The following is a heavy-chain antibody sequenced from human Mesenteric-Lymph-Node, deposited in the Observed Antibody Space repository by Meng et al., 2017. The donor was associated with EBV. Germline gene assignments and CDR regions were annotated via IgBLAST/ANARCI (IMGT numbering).Heavy chain of an antibody. CDR3: AGGDYVNQFNY. J-gene: IGHJ4*02. CDR1: GGSVNSGGYS. V-gene: IGHV4-30-2*06. CDR2: VHHSGLT. Sequence: QMPLQDSGSGLVKPSQTLSLTCTVSGGSVNSGGYSWSWIRQSPEKGLEWIGYVHHSGLTYYNPSLETRVIISLERSKNQFSLKLTSVTAADTAVYYCAGGDYVNQFNYWGQGTLVTVSS. D-gene: IGHD4-17*01.